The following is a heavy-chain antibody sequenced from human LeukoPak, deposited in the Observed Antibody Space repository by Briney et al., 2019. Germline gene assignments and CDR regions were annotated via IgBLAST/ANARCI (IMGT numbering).Heavy chain of an antibody. J-gene: IGHJ6*03. Sequence: PGGSLRPSCAASGFTLSDYYMTWIRQAPGKGLEWVSYMTSSGTTIYYADSVRGRLTISRDNAKKSLYLQMNSLRAEDTAVYYCARLEQYHRGHFYYYMDVWGKGTTVTVSS. V-gene: IGHV3-11*01. CDR1: GFTLSDYY. D-gene: IGHD2-2*01. CDR3: ARLEQYHRGHFYYYMDV. CDR2: MTSSGTTI.